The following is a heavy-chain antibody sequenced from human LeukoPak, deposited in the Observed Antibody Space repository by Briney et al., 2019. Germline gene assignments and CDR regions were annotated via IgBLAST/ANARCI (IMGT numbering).Heavy chain of an antibody. D-gene: IGHD2-15*01. V-gene: IGHV1-24*01. CDR1: GYTLSEKS. Sequence: ASVKVSCKVSGYTLSEKSMHWVRQAPGTGLEWLGGFDPEDGETIYAQKFQDRITMTDDASTDTAYTELSSLRSEDTAVYFCATASFCSGTHCFYYYMDVWGKGTPVTVSS. CDR2: FDPEDGET. CDR3: ATASFCSGTHCFYYYMDV. J-gene: IGHJ6*03.